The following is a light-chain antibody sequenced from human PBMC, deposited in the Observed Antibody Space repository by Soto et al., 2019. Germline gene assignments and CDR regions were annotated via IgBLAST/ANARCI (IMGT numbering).Light chain of an antibody. V-gene: IGKV3-15*01. Sequence: EIVMTQSPATLSVSPGERATLSCRASQSVSSNLAWYQQKPGQAPRLLIYGASTRATGIPARFSGSGSGTEFTLTISSLQSEDFAVYCCQQYKNCSALTFGGGTKVEIK. CDR2: GAS. CDR1: QSVSSN. J-gene: IGKJ4*01. CDR3: QQYKNCSALT.